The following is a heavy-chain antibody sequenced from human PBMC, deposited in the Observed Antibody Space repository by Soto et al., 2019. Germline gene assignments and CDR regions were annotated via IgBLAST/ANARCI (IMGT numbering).Heavy chain of an antibody. CDR2: ISAYNGNT. D-gene: IGHD6-13*01. J-gene: IGHJ6*02. CDR1: GYTFTSYG. CDR3: ARPRQPRYYYYGMDV. V-gene: IGHV1-18*04. Sequence: ASVKVSCKASGYTFTSYGISWVRQAPGQGLEWMGWISAYNGNTNYAQKLQGRVTMTTDTSTSTAYMELRSLRSDDTAVYYCARPRQPRYYYYGMDVWGQGTTVTVAS.